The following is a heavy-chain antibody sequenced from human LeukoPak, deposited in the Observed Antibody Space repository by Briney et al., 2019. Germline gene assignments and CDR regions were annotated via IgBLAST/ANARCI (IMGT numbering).Heavy chain of an antibody. J-gene: IGHJ6*04. Sequence: GGSLRLSCAASGFTFNSYSMHWVRQAPGKGLEWVAAISDDETYKFYADSVKGRFTISRDNSKNTLYLQMNSLRAEDTAVYYCAELGITMIGGVWGKGTTVTISS. CDR2: ISDDETYK. D-gene: IGHD3-10*02. CDR1: GFTFNSYS. V-gene: IGHV3-30-3*01. CDR3: AELGITMIGGV.